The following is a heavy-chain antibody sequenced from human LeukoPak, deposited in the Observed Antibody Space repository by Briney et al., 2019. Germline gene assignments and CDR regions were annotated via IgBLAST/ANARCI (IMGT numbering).Heavy chain of an antibody. CDR3: ARGLGLGNY. CDR2: ISYDGSNK. J-gene: IGHJ4*02. V-gene: IGHV3-30*07. CDR1: GFTFSSYA. Sequence: GGSLRLSCAASGFTFSSYAMHWVRQAPGKGLEWVAVISYDGSNKYYADSVKGRFTISRDNSKNTLYLQMNSLRAEDTAVYYCARGLGLGNYWGQGTLVTVSS. D-gene: IGHD3-16*01.